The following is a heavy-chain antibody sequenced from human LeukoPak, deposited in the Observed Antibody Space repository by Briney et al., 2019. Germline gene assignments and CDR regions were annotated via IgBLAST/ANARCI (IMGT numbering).Heavy chain of an antibody. CDR1: GYTFTSYY. Sequence: GASVKVSCKASGYTFTSYYMHWVRQAPGQGLEWMRIINPSGGSTSYAQKFQGRVTMTRNTSISTAYMELSSLRSEDTAVYYCARGPRYFDWFTYYYYYYMDVWGKGTTVTISS. D-gene: IGHD3-9*01. CDR3: ARGPRYFDWFTYYYYYYMDV. CDR2: INPSGGST. V-gene: IGHV1-46*01. J-gene: IGHJ6*03.